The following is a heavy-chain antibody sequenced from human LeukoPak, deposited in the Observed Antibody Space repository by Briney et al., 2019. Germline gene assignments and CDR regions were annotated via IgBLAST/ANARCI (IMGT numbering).Heavy chain of an antibody. V-gene: IGHV3-23*01. CDR1: GFTFSSYA. CDR2: ISGSGGST. CDR3: ARAQTAPDY. Sequence: GGSLRLSCAASGFTFSSYAMSWVRQAPGKGLEWVSAISGSGGSTYYADSVKGRFAISRDNAKNSLYLQMNSLRAEDTAVYYCARAQTAPDYWGQGTLVTVSS. J-gene: IGHJ4*02. D-gene: IGHD2-21*02.